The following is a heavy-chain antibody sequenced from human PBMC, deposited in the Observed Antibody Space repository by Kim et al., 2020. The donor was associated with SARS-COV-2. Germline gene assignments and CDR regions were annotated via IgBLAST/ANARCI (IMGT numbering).Heavy chain of an antibody. D-gene: IGHD3-10*01. J-gene: IGHJ6*03. CDR2: ISSSGSTI. CDR1: GFTFSSYE. Sequence: GGSLRLSCAASGFTFSSYEMNWVRQAPGKGLEWVSYISSSGSTIYYADSVKGRFTISRDNAKNSLYLQMNSLRAEDTAVYYCARDVRGSGSYYEYYYYYYIGVWGKGTTVTVSS. V-gene: IGHV3-48*03. CDR3: ARDVRGSGSYYEYYYYYYIGV.